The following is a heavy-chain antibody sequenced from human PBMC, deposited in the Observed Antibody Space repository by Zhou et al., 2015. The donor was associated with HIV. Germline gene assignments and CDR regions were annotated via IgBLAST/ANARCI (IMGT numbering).Heavy chain of an antibody. J-gene: IGHJ4*02. CDR3: ARDPGRSPPGGRVLYY. CDR2: IIPIFGTA. V-gene: IGHV1-69*12. CDR1: GFSLKDFV. D-gene: IGHD1-26*01. Sequence: QLVQSGPEVKKPGSSVKVSCKASGFSLKDFVITWLRRPLDKGLSGWEGIIPIFGTANYAQKFQGRVTITADESTSTAYMELSSLRSEDTAVYYCARDPGRSPPGGRVLYYWGRGNPGHRLL.